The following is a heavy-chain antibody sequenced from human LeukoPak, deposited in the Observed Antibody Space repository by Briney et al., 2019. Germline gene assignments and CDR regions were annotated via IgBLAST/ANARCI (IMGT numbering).Heavy chain of an antibody. CDR2: IYYSGST. J-gene: IGHJ5*02. CDR1: GGSINTYY. V-gene: IGHV4-59*13. D-gene: IGHD3-9*01. CDR3: ARGQGYFENP. Sequence: SETPSLTCTVSGGSINTYYWSWIRQPPGKGLEWIGYIYYSGSTNYNPSLKSRVTISVDTSKNQFSLKLNSVTAADTAVYYCARGQGYFENPWGQGTLVTVSS.